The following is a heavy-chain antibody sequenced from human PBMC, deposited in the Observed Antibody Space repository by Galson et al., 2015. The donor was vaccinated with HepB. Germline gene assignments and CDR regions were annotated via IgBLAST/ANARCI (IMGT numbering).Heavy chain of an antibody. Sequence: SVKVSCKASGYTFTSYDINWVRQATGQGLEWMGWMNPNRGNTGYAQKFQGRVTMTRNTSISAAYMELSSLRSEDTAVYYCARGLADDCSGGSCYANWFDPWGQGTLVTVSS. D-gene: IGHD2-15*01. CDR2: MNPNRGNT. CDR1: GYTFTSYD. J-gene: IGHJ5*02. CDR3: ARGLADDCSGGSCYANWFDP. V-gene: IGHV1-8*01.